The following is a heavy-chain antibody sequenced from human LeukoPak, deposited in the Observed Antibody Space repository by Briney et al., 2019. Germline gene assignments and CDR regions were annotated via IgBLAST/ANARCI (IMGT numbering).Heavy chain of an antibody. CDR2: ISGYNGNT. J-gene: IGHJ4*02. D-gene: IGHD1-1*01. CDR1: GYTFTSYD. V-gene: IGHV1-18*01. Sequence: GASVKVSCKASGYTFTSYDISWVRQAPGQGLEWMGWISGYNGNTNYAQNFQVRVTMTTDTSTNTAYMEPRSLRSDDTAVYYCARSSLQLEPPRYWGQGTLVTVSS. CDR3: ARSSLQLEPPRY.